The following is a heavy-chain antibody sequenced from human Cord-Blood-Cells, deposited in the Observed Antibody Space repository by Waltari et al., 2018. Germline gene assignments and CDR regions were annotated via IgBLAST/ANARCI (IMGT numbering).Heavy chain of an antibody. CDR3: ARDRGDIVVVVAATTAFDI. J-gene: IGHJ3*02. CDR2: IIPILGIA. Sequence: QVQLVQSGAEVKKPGSSVKVSCKASGGTFSSYAISWVRHAPGQGTEWMGRIIPILGIANYAQKFQGRVTITADKSTSTAYMELSSLRSEDTAVYYCARDRGDIVVVVAATTAFDIWGQGTMVTVSS. CDR1: GGTFSSYA. V-gene: IGHV1-69*09. D-gene: IGHD2-15*01.